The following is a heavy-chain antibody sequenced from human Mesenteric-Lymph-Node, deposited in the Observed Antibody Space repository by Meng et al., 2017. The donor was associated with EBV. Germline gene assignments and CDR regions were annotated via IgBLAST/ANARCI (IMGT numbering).Heavy chain of an antibody. Sequence: QVQLLESGAGLEKPSDSLSLTCKASGGSVSSGTYYWSRMGLRPGNGLEWLGHTYCSATNNDQPSLRSVVMISHTTFNTAFTQILSFMSDAKTVEYCAVSGDDVGHRYYDYWGQGTLVTVSS. J-gene: IGHJ4*02. CDR2: TYCSATN. D-gene: IGHD5-12*01. CDR1: GGSVSSGTYY. CDR3: VSGDDVGHRYYDY. V-gene: IGHV4-61*01.